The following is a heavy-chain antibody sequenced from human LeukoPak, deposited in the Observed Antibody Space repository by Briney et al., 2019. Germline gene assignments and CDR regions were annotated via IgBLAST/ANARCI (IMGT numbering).Heavy chain of an antibody. V-gene: IGHV1-69*13. Sequence: SVKVSCKASGGTFSSYAISWVRQAPGQGLEWMGGIIPIFGTANYAQKFQGRVTITADESTSTAYMELSSLRSEDTAVYYCARVSLIRPNWEPEYYFDYWGQGTLVVVSS. CDR2: IIPIFGTA. CDR3: ARVSLIRPNWEPEYYFDY. D-gene: IGHD1-26*01. J-gene: IGHJ4*02. CDR1: GGTFSSYA.